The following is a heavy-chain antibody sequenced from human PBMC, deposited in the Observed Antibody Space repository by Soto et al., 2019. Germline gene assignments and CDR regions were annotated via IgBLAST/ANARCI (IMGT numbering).Heavy chain of an antibody. Sequence: GASVEVCCEACGDTVPNYAIHWVRQDPGQRLEWMGWINGGNGNTYYSEHFQDRFTITRDTSANTAYMDLRSLTSEDTAVYYCARGIWVATTASYYFDSWGQGTQVTVSS. CDR2: INGGNGNT. J-gene: IGHJ4*02. V-gene: IGHV1-3*01. CDR3: ARGIWVATTASYYFDS. D-gene: IGHD5-12*01. CDR1: GDTVPNYA.